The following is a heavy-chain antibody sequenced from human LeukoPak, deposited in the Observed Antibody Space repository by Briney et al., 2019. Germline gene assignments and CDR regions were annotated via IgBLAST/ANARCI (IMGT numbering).Heavy chain of an antibody. CDR1: GGSISSYY. CDR3: ARDKAAARYNWFDP. Sequence: SETLSLTCTVSGGSISSYYWRWIRQPAGKGLEWIGLIYTSGSTNYNPSLESRVTMSVDTSKNQFSLKLRSVTAADTAVYYCARDKAAARYNWFDPWGQGTLVTVSS. D-gene: IGHD6-13*01. V-gene: IGHV4-4*07. CDR2: IYTSGST. J-gene: IGHJ5*02.